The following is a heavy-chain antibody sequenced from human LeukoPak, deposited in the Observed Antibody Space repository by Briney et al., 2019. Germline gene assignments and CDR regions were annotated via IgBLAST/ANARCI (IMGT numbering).Heavy chain of an antibody. CDR1: GFTFTSYG. D-gene: IGHD5-18*01. CDR3: ARDLYSDVDTAMVGY. CDR2: IWYDGSNK. Sequence: PGGSLRLSCAASGFTFTSYGMHWVRQAPGKGLEWVAVIWYDGSNKYYADSVKGRFTISRDNSKNTLYLQMNSLRAEDTAVYYCARDLYSDVDTAMVGYWGQGTLVTVSS. V-gene: IGHV3-33*01. J-gene: IGHJ4*02.